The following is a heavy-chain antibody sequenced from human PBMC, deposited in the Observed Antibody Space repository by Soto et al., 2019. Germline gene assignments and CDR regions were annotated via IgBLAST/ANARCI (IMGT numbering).Heavy chain of an antibody. CDR3: ARGGVRRYYYYGMEV. CDR1: GFTVSSNY. V-gene: IGHV3-53*01. CDR2: IYSGGST. Sequence: GGSLRLSCAASGFTVSSNYMSWVRQAPGKGLEWVSVIYSGGSTYYADSVKGRFTISRDNSKNTLYLQMNSLRAEDTAVYYCARGGVRRYYYYGMEVWGQGTTVAVSS. D-gene: IGHD1-1*01. J-gene: IGHJ6*02.